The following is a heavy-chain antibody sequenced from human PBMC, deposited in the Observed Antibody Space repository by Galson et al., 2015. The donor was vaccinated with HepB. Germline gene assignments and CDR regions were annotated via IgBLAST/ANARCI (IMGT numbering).Heavy chain of an antibody. D-gene: IGHD6-13*01. J-gene: IGHJ6*02. V-gene: IGHV1-3*01. CDR3: ARDSWGIAAAGTVYYYGMDV. Sequence: SVKVSCKASGYTFTSYAMHWVRQAPGQRLEWMGWINAGNGNTKYSQKFQGRVTITRDTSASTAYMELSSLRSEDTAVYYCARDSWGIAAAGTVYYYGMDVWGQGTTVTVSS. CDR2: INAGNGNT. CDR1: GYTFTSYA.